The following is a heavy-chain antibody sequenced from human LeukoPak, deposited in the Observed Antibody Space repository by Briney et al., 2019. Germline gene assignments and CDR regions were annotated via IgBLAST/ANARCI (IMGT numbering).Heavy chain of an antibody. CDR1: GCTFTDYF. D-gene: IGHD6-6*01. CDR2: INPNSGPT. Sequence: ASVKVSCKASGCTFTDYFIHWVRQAPGQGLEWMGWINPNSGPTYYAQKFQGRVTMTRDTSISTAYMELSRLRSDDTAVYYCAREEYSSSSEEDWFDPWGQGTLVTVSS. V-gene: IGHV1-2*02. J-gene: IGHJ5*02. CDR3: AREEYSSSSEEDWFDP.